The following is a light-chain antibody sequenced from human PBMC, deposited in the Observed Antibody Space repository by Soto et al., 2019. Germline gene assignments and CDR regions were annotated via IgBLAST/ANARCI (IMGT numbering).Light chain of an antibody. J-gene: IGKJ1*01. Sequence: EIVLTQSPGTLSLSPGERATLSCRASQSVSSSYLAWYQQKPGQAPRLLIYGASSRATGIPDRFSGSGSGTGFTLTISRLEPEDFAVYYAQQYGSSPGTVGQGTKVDIK. CDR1: QSVSSSY. CDR3: QQYGSSPGT. CDR2: GAS. V-gene: IGKV3-20*01.